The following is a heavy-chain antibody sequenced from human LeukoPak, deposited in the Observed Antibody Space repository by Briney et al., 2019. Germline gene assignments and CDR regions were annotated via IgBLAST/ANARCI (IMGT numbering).Heavy chain of an antibody. CDR1: GFTVSSNY. CDR2: IYSGGST. J-gene: IGHJ4*02. Sequence: GGSLRLSCAVSGFTVSSNYMIWVSQAPGKGLEFVSIIYSGGSTYYADSLKGRFTISRDNSKNTLYLQMNSLRVEDTAVYYGARHRRYSSGDTGYSGHDYWGQGTLVIVSS. D-gene: IGHD2-15*01. V-gene: IGHV3-53*01. CDR3: ARHRRYSSGDTGYSGHDY.